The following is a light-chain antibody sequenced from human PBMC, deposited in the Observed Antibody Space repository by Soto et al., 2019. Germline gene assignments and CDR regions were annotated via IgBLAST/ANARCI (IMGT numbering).Light chain of an antibody. Sequence: IQMTQSPSTLSASTGDRVTITCRASQGISSYLAWYQQKPGKAPKLLIYAASTLQSGVPSRFSGSGSGTDFTLTISCLQSEDFATYYCQQYYSYPPTFGQGTKVDI. CDR3: QQYYSYPPT. V-gene: IGKV1-8*01. CDR1: QGISSY. J-gene: IGKJ1*01. CDR2: AAS.